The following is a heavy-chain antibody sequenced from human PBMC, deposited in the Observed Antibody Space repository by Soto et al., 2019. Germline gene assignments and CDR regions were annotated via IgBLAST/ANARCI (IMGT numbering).Heavy chain of an antibody. CDR2: IYHSGST. Sequence: QVQLQQWGAGLLKPSETLSLTCAVYGGSFSGYYWSWIRQPPGKGLEWIGEIYHSGSTNYNPSLKSRVTISVDTSKNQFSLKLSSVTAADTAVYYGARGSPYSGYAWWGQGTLVTVSS. D-gene: IGHD5-12*01. J-gene: IGHJ4*02. V-gene: IGHV4-34*01. CDR1: GGSFSGYY. CDR3: ARGSPYSGYAW.